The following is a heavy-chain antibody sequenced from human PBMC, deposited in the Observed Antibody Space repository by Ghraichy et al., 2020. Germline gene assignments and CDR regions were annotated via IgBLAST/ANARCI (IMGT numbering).Heavy chain of an antibody. CDR2: ISANGGNT. Sequence: GGSLRLSCAASGLTFSGYVMNWVRQAPGKGLEWVSSISANGGNTYYADSVKGRFTVSRDNSKNTLYLQMNSVRAEDTAVYYCVKAWGNCSGGTCPSYNWFDPWGQGTLVTVSS. J-gene: IGHJ5*02. CDR1: GLTFSGYV. V-gene: IGHV3-23*01. CDR3: VKAWGNCSGGTCPSYNWFDP. D-gene: IGHD2-15*01.